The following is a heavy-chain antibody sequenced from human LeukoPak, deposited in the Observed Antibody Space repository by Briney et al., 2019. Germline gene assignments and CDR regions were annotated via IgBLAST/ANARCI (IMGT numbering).Heavy chain of an antibody. CDR1: GLTYSSYW. J-gene: IGHJ4*02. Sequence: GGSLRLSCAGSGLTYSSYWMHWVRQAPGKGLVWVSRIKGDGSSTSYADSVKGRFTISRDNTKNTLYLQMNSLRAEDTAVYYCAGWGDSGYDHSWGQGTLVTVSS. CDR2: IKGDGSST. D-gene: IGHD5-12*01. V-gene: IGHV3-74*01. CDR3: AGWGDSGYDHS.